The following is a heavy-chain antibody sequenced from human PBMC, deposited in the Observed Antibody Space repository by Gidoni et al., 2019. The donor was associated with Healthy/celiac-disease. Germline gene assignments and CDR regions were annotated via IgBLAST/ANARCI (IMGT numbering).Heavy chain of an antibody. Sequence: EVQLVESGGGLVQPGGSLRLSCAASGFTFSGSAMHWVRQASGKGLEWVGRIRSKANSYATAYAASVKGRFTISRDDSKNTAYLQMNSLKTEDTAVYYCTRHGLDTAMVNWFDPWGQGTLVTVSS. CDR2: IRSKANSYAT. CDR1: GFTFSGSA. V-gene: IGHV3-73*02. J-gene: IGHJ5*02. CDR3: TRHGLDTAMVNWFDP. D-gene: IGHD5-18*01.